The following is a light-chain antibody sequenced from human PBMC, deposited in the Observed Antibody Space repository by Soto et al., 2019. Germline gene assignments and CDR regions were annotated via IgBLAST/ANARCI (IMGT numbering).Light chain of an antibody. J-gene: IGKJ4*01. CDR1: QHVTTTY. CDR3: QQYDSSFT. V-gene: IGKV3-20*01. Sequence: IVLTQSPATLSLSPGERATLSCTASQHVTTTYIAWYQQKFGQAPRLLIYGASTRATGTPDRFTGGDFGTDFTLTISRVEPEDFAVYYCQQYDSSFTFGGGTKVEMK. CDR2: GAS.